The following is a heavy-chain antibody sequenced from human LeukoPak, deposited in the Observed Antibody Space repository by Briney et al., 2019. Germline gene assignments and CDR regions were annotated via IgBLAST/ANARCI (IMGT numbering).Heavy chain of an antibody. CDR2: FDPEDGKT. Sequence: GASVKVSCKVSGYTLTELSMFWVRQAPGKGLECMGSFDPEDGKTVYAQKFQGRVTMTEDTSTDTAYMELGSLRSEDTAVYYCATGYLVTAGLMDVWGQGTTVTVSS. J-gene: IGHJ6*02. CDR1: GYTLTELS. D-gene: IGHD6-13*01. CDR3: ATGYLVTAGLMDV. V-gene: IGHV1-24*01.